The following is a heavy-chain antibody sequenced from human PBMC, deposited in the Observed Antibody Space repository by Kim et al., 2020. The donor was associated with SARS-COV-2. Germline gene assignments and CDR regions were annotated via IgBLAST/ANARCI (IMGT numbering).Heavy chain of an antibody. J-gene: IGHJ3*02. V-gene: IGHV4-59*01. CDR3: ARLGLGYCSGGSCQNAFDI. Sequence: SETLSLTCTVSGGSIRSYYWSWIRQPPGKGLEWIGYIYYSGSTNYNPSLKSRVIISVDTSKNQFSLKLSSVTAADTAVYYCARLGLGYCSGGSCQNAFDIWGQGTMVTVSS. CDR1: GGSIRSYY. D-gene: IGHD2-15*01. CDR2: IYYSGST.